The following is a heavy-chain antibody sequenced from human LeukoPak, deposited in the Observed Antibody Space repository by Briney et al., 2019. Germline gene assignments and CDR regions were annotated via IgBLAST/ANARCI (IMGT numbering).Heavy chain of an antibody. CDR1: GGSISSYY. D-gene: IGHD1-26*01. V-gene: IGHV4-59*08. CDR3: AKNAYGSQFNFDY. CDR2: IYYSGST. Sequence: SETLSLTCTVSGGSISSYYWSWIRQPPGKGLEWIGYIYYSGSTNYNPSLKSRVTISVDTSKNQFSLKLSSVTAADTAVYYCAKNAYGSQFNFDYWGQGTLVTASS. J-gene: IGHJ4*02.